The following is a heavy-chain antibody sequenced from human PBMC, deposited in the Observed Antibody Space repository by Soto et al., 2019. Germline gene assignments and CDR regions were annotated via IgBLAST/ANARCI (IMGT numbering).Heavy chain of an antibody. CDR3: VKTHLHMFYGDYVVGITYYFDY. D-gene: IGHD4-17*01. J-gene: IGHJ4*02. Sequence: GGSLRLSCSASGFTFSSYAMHWVRQAPGKGLEYVSAISSNGGSTYYADSVKGRFTVSRDNSKNTLYLQMSSLRAEDTAVYYCVKTHLHMFYGDYVVGITYYFDYWGQGTLVTVSS. V-gene: IGHV3-64D*06. CDR2: ISSNGGST. CDR1: GFTFSSYA.